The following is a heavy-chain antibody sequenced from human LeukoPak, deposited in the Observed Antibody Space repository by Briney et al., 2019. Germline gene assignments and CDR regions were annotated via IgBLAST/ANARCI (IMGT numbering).Heavy chain of an antibody. D-gene: IGHD1-26*01. CDR3: ARVWELSFDY. V-gene: IGHV3-53*01. CDR1: GFSVTTDH. Sequence: PGGSLRLSCAASGFSVTTDHMSWVRQAPGEGLEWVSVIYNDGKTYHADSVKGRFTISRDNSKNTVHLQINGLRGEDTAVYYCARVWELSFDYWGQGTLVTVSS. CDR2: IYNDGKT. J-gene: IGHJ4*02.